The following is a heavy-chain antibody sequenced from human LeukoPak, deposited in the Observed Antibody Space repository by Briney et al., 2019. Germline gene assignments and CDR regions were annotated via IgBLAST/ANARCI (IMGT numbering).Heavy chain of an antibody. J-gene: IGHJ5*02. D-gene: IGHD2-21*01. CDR2: IYYSGGT. V-gene: IGHV4-59*01. Sequence: SETLSLTCTVSGGSISSYYWSWIRQPPGKGLEWIGYIYYSGGTNYNPSLKSRVTISVDTSKNQFSLKLSSVTAADTAVYYCARAQADWWFDPWGQGTLVTVSS. CDR3: ARAQADWWFDP. CDR1: GGSISSYY.